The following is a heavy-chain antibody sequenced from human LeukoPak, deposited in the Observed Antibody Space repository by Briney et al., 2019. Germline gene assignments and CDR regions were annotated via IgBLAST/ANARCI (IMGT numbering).Heavy chain of an antibody. D-gene: IGHD2-2*01. CDR3: ATTACSTTDQYYMDV. CDR2: INHSGST. Sequence: SETLSLTCAVYGGSFSGYYWSWIRQPPGKGLEWIGEINHSGSTNYNPSLKSRVTISVDTSKNQFSLKLSSVTAADTAVYYCATTACSTTDQYYMDVWGKGTTVTVSS. CDR1: GGSFSGYY. J-gene: IGHJ6*03. V-gene: IGHV4-34*01.